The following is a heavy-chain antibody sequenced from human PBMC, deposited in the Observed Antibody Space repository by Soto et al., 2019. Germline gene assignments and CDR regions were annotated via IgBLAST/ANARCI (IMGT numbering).Heavy chain of an antibody. CDR1: GFTFSNAW. D-gene: IGHD3-10*01. CDR3: TKVGSFGEFDY. V-gene: IGHV3-15*01. CDR2: IKRNVDGGTT. J-gene: IGHJ4*02. Sequence: PGGSLRLSCAASGFTFSNAWMTWVRQAPGKGLEWVGRIKRNVDGGTTDYAAPVKGTFTVSRDDSRNTLYLQMNSLKTEDTAVYYCTKVGSFGEFDYWGQGTLVTVSS.